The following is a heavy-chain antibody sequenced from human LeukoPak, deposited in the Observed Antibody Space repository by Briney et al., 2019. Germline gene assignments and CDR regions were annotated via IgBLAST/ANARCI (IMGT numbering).Heavy chain of an antibody. CDR3: ARDVNGYDPYYYYYMDV. CDR2: ISSSSTYI. V-gene: IGHV3-21*01. D-gene: IGHD5-12*01. J-gene: IGHJ6*03. CDR1: GFTFSSYS. Sequence: GGSLRLSCAASGFTFSSYSMNWVRQAPGKGLEWVSSISSSSTYIYYTDSVKGRFTISRDNAKTSLYLQMNSLRAEDTAVYYCARDVNGYDPYYYYYMDVWGKGTTVTVSS.